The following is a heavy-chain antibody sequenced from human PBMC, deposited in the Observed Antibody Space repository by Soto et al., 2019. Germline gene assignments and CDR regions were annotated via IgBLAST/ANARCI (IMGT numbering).Heavy chain of an antibody. CDR3: ARDDLFVDNGLDH. D-gene: IGHD1-1*01. V-gene: IGHV3-33*01. J-gene: IGHJ4*02. Sequence: QVQLVESGGGVVRPGTSLRLSCAATGFSFSAHGMHWVRQAPGKGLEWMAVINDGSEEGYADSVRGRFTISRDNARNILYLQMDNLIAEDSALYCCARDDLFVDNGLDHWGQGTLVTVSS. CDR2: INDGSEE. CDR1: GFSFSAHG.